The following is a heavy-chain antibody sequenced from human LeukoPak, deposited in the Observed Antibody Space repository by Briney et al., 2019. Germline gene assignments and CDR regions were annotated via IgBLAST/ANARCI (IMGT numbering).Heavy chain of an antibody. CDR3: RGSTDTAMHLNYYYYYMDV. Sequence: GGSLRLSCAASGFTVSSNYMSWVRQAPGKGLEWVSAISGSGGSTYYADSVKGRFTISRDNSKNTLYLQMNSLRAEDTAVYYCRGSTDTAMHLNYYYYYMDVWGKGTTVTVSS. D-gene: IGHD5-18*01. CDR2: ISGSGGST. J-gene: IGHJ6*03. CDR1: GFTVSSNY. V-gene: IGHV3-23*01.